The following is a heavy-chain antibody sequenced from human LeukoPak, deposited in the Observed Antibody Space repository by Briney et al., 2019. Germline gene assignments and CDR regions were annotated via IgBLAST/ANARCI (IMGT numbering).Heavy chain of an antibody. CDR3: ARGRGYSYGDDAFDI. CDR2: IYSGGST. CDR1: GFTVSSNY. D-gene: IGHD5-18*01. J-gene: IGHJ3*02. V-gene: IGHV3-53*04. Sequence: GGSLRLSCAASGFTVSSNYMSWVRQAPGKGLEWVSVIYSGGSTYYADSVKGRFTISRHNSKNTLYLQMNSLRAEDTAVYYCARGRGYSYGDDAFDIWGQGTMVTVSS.